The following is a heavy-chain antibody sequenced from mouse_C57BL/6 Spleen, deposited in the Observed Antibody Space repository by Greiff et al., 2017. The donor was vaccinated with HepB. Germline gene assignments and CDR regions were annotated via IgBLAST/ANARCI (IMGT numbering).Heavy chain of an antibody. CDR2: ISDGGSYT. D-gene: IGHD1-1*01. Sequence: EVKLVESGGGLVKPGGSLKLSCAASGFTFSSYAMSWVRQTPEKRLEWVATISDGGSYTYYPDNVKGRFTISRDNAKNNLYLQMSHLKSEDTAMYYCARDNTYYGSSYGYFDVWGTGTTVTVSS. J-gene: IGHJ1*03. V-gene: IGHV5-4*01. CDR1: GFTFSSYA. CDR3: ARDNTYYGSSYGYFDV.